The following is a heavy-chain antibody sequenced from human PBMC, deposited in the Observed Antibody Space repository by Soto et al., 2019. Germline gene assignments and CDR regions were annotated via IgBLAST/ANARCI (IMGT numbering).Heavy chain of an antibody. D-gene: IGHD4-17*01. CDR2: ISGSGGST. J-gene: IGHJ6*03. Sequence: GGSLRLSCAASGFTFSSYAMSWVRQAPGKGLEWVSAISGSGGSTYYADSVKGRFTISRDNSKNTLYLQMNSLRAEDTAVYYCAKDLWATVTTETDYYYYMDVWGKGTTVTVSS. CDR1: GFTFSSYA. CDR3: AKDLWATVTTETDYYYYMDV. V-gene: IGHV3-23*01.